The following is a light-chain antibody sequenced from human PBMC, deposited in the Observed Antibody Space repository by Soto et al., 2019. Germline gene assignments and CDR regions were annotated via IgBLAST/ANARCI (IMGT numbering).Light chain of an antibody. CDR1: SSDVGVYKS. CDR3: SSSISSSTLDVV. J-gene: IGLJ2*01. Sequence: QSVLTQPASVSGSPGKSITISCTGTSSDVGVYKSVSWYQQHPGKAPKLMIYDITNRPSGISNRFSGSKSGNTASLTISGLQAEDEADYYCSSSISSSTLDVVFGGGTKLTVL. CDR2: DIT. V-gene: IGLV2-14*03.